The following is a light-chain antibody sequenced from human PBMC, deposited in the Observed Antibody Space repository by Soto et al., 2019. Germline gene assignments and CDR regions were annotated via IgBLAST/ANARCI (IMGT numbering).Light chain of an antibody. J-gene: IGKJ3*01. CDR3: QQYNSYSPLT. V-gene: IGKV1-5*03. CDR1: QTISSW. CDR2: KAS. Sequence: DIQMTQSPSTLSGSVGDRVTITCRASQTISSWLAWYQQKPGKAPKLLIYKASTLKSGVPSRFSGSGSGTEFTLTISSLQPDDFAIYYCQQYNSYSPLTFGPGTKVDIK.